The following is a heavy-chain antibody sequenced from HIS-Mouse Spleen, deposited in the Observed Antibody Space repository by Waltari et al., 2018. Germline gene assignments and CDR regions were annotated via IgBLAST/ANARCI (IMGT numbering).Heavy chain of an antibody. CDR2: ISYDGSNK. CDR3: ARTLLNIAAPFDP. D-gene: IGHD6-6*01. V-gene: IGHV3-30*04. CDR1: GFTFSSYA. Sequence: QVQLVESGGGVVQPGRSLRLSCAASGFTFSSYAMHWVRQAPGKGLEWGAVISYDGSNKDYADSVKGRFTISRDNSKNTLYLQMNSLRAEDTAVYYCARTLLNIAAPFDPWGQGTLVTVSS. J-gene: IGHJ5*02.